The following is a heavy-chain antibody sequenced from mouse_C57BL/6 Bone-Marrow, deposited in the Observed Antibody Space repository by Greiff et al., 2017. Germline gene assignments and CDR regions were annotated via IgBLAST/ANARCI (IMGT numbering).Heavy chain of an antibody. D-gene: IGHD3-3*01. CDR3: ASGDL. V-gene: IGHV1-59*01. Sequence: VQLQQPGAELVRPGTSVKLSCKVSGYTFTSYWMHWVKQRPGQGLEWIGVIDPSDSYTNYNQKFKGKATLTVDTSSSTAYMQLSSLTSEDSAVYYCASGDLWGQGTTLTVSS. J-gene: IGHJ2*01. CDR1: GYTFTSYW. CDR2: IDPSDSYT.